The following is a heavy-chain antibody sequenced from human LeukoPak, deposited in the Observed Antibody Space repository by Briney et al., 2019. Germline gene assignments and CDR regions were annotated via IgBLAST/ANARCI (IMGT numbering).Heavy chain of an antibody. D-gene: IGHD4-11*01. J-gene: IGHJ5*02. CDR2: INHSGSA. CDR1: GGSFSGYY. V-gene: IGHV4-34*01. CDR3: ARGNPMTTVTTSWFDP. Sequence: SETLSLTCAVYGGSFSGYYWSWIRQPPGKGLEWIGEINHSGSANYNPSLKSPVTISVDTSKNQFSLKLSSVTAADTAVYYCARGNPMTTVTTSWFDPWVQGTLVTVSS.